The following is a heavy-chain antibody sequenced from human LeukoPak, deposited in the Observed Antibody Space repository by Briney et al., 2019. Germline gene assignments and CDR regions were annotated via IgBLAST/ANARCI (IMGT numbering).Heavy chain of an antibody. CDR2: IYYSGST. D-gene: IGHD5-18*01. V-gene: IGHV4-30-4*01. J-gene: IGHJ3*02. CDR1: GGSISSGDYY. Sequence: SQTLSLTCTVSGGSISSGDYYWSWIRQPPGKGLEWIGYIYYSGSTNSNPSLKSRVTISVDTSKNQFSLKLSSVTAADTAVYYCARRGPIIQLSEWVAFDIWGQGTMVTVSS. CDR3: ARRGPIIQLSEWVAFDI.